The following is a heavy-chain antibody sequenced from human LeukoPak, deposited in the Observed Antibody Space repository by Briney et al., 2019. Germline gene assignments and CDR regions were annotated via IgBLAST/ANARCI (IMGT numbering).Heavy chain of an antibody. Sequence: KPSETLSLTCAVYGGSFSGYYWSWIRQHPGKGLEWIGYIYYSGSTYYNPSLKSRVTISVDTSKNQFSLKLSSVTAADTAVYYCASGRYGGKRTPFDYWGQGTLVTVSS. V-gene: IGHV4-31*11. J-gene: IGHJ4*02. CDR3: ASGRYGGKRTPFDY. CDR2: IYYSGST. D-gene: IGHD4-23*01. CDR1: GGSFSGYY.